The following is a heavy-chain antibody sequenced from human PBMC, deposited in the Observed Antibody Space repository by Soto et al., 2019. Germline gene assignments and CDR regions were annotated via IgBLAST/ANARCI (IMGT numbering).Heavy chain of an antibody. Sequence: SETLGITCTFSGGSISSYYWSWIRQPAGKGLEWIGRIYTSGSTNYNPSLKSRVTMSVDTSKNQFSLKLSSVTAADTAVYYCARDQYSSSWGSYYYYGMDVWGQGTTVTVSS. J-gene: IGHJ6*01. CDR2: IYTSGST. D-gene: IGHD6-13*01. V-gene: IGHV4-4*07. CDR1: GGSISSYY. CDR3: ARDQYSSSWGSYYYYGMDV.